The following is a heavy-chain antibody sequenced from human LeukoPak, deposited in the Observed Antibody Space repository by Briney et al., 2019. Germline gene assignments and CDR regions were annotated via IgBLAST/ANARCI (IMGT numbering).Heavy chain of an antibody. V-gene: IGHV4-39*07. Sequence: PSETLSLTCTVSGGSISTSNYYWGWIRQPPGKGLEWIGNIFYSGSTYYSPSLRSRVTISLDTSRNQFSLKLNSVTAADTAVYYCAREVYGSDYYYYYMDVWGKGTTVTISS. CDR3: AREVYGSDYYYYYMDV. CDR2: IFYSGST. CDR1: GGSISTSNYY. D-gene: IGHD3-10*01. J-gene: IGHJ6*03.